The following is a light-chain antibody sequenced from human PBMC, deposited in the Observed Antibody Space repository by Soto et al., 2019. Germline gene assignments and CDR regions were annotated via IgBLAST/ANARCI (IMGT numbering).Light chain of an antibody. Sequence: DIVLTQSPGTLSLSPGETASLSCRASQNVYTFLAWYQQKPGQSPRLLVYDASNRAKGIPDRFSGSGSGTDFPLTISSLEPEDFAVYYCQQRNGWPLTFGAGTRVEI. J-gene: IGKJ4*01. V-gene: IGKV3-11*01. CDR3: QQRNGWPLT. CDR2: DAS. CDR1: QNVYTF.